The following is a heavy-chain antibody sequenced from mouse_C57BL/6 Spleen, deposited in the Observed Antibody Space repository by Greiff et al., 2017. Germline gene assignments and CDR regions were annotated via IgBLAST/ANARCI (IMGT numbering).Heavy chain of an antibody. CDR3: AKRGSNYEGNFDD. Sequence: EVHLVESGGDLVKPGGSLKLSCAASGFTFSSYGMSWVRQTPDKRLEWVATIRSGCSYTYYPDSVTGRFTISRNNAKNTLYLQMSSLKSEDTAMYYCAKRGSNYEGNFDDWGKGTTLTVSS. J-gene: IGHJ2*01. V-gene: IGHV5-6*01. CDR1: GFTFSSYG. D-gene: IGHD2-5*01. CDR2: IRSGCSYT.